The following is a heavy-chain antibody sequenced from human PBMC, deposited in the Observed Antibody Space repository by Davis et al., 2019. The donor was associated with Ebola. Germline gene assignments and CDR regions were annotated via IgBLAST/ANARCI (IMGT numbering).Heavy chain of an antibody. CDR2: IYYSGST. D-gene: IGHD2-15*01. CDR3: ARDRTYRYCSGGSCYSGVHGAFEI. V-gene: IGHV4-31*03. Sequence: SETLSLTCTVSGGSISSGGYYWSWIRQHPGKGLEWIGYIYYSGSTYYNPSLKSRVTISVDTSKNQFSLKLSSVTAADTAVYYCARDRTYRYCSGGSCYSGVHGAFEIWGQGTMVTVSS. CDR1: GGSISSGGYY. J-gene: IGHJ3*02.